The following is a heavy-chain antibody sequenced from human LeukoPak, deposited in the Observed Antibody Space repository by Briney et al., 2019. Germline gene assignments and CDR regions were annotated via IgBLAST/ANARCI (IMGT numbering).Heavy chain of an antibody. CDR2: ISYDGSSK. Sequence: GGSLGLSCAASGFTFSSYGMHWVRQAPGKGLEWVAVISYDGSSKYYADSVKGRFTISRDNSKNTLYLQMNSLRAEDTAVYYCAKLRSWGQGTLVTVSS. D-gene: IGHD4/OR15-4a*01. J-gene: IGHJ4*02. V-gene: IGHV3-30*18. CDR3: AKLRS. CDR1: GFTFSSYG.